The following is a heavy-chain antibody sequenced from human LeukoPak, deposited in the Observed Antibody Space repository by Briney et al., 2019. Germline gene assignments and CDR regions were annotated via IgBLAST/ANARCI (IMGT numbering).Heavy chain of an antibody. V-gene: IGHV3-21*06. Sequence: GGSLRLSCVGSGFTFGIHGMNWVRQAPGKGLEWVSFISTSSTYIKYADSLKGRFTVSRDNVKSSLYLQMSSLTAEDTAVYYCARESYYDPGYWYFDLWGRGTLVTVSS. J-gene: IGHJ2*01. D-gene: IGHD3-22*01. CDR1: GFTFGIHG. CDR2: ISTSSTYI. CDR3: ARESYYDPGYWYFDL.